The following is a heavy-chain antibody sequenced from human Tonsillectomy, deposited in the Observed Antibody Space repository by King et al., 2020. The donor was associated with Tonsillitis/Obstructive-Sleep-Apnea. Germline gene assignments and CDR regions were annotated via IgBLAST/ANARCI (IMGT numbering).Heavy chain of an antibody. D-gene: IGHD6-19*01. J-gene: IGHJ4*02. CDR3: ARDGRAVAAYNFDY. V-gene: IGHV1-2*02. Sequence: VQLVESGAEVKKPGASVKVSCKASGYTFTGYYMHWVRQAPGQGLEWMGWINPNSGGTNYAQKVQGRVTMTRDTSISTAYMELSRLRSDDTAVYYCARDGRAVAAYNFDYWGQGTLVTVSS. CDR1: GYTFTGYY. CDR2: INPNSGGT.